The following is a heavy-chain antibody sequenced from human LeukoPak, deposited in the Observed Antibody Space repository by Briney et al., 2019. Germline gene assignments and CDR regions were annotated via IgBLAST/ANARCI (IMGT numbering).Heavy chain of an antibody. J-gene: IGHJ5*02. CDR3: ARESSGSYDWFDP. CDR2: IYYSGST. Sequence: SETLSLTCTVSGGSISSYYWSWIRQPPGKGLEWIGYIYYSGSTNYNPSLKSRVTISVDTSKNQSSLKLSSVTAADTAVYYCARESSGSYDWFDPWGQGTLVTVSS. CDR1: GGSISSYY. D-gene: IGHD1-26*01. V-gene: IGHV4-59*01.